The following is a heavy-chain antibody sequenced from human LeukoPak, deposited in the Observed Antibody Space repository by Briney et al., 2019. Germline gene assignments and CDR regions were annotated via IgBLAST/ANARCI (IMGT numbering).Heavy chain of an antibody. J-gene: IGHJ4*02. Sequence: GGSLRLSCAASGFTFSSYAMSWVRQAPGKGLVWVSRINSDGSGTAYADFVKGRFSISRDNAKNTLYLQMTSLRAEDTAVYYCVRDDGGAGQNFDYWGQGTLVTVSS. CDR3: VRDDGGAGQNFDY. CDR1: GFTFSSYA. CDR2: INSDGSGT. V-gene: IGHV3-74*01. D-gene: IGHD3-16*01.